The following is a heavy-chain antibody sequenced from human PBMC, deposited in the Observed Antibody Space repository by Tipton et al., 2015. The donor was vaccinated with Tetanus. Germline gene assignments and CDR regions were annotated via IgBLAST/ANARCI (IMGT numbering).Heavy chain of an antibody. J-gene: IGHJ4*02. V-gene: IGHV1-2*02. D-gene: IGHD3-10*01. CDR1: GYTFTDYH. CDR3: GGDAGPAGGGSFDY. CDR2: IDPKSGDT. Sequence: QSGAEVKKPGASVKVSCKPSGYTFTDYHMQWVRQAPGQGLEWMGWIDPKSGDTDFAQKFQGRVTMTRDSSISTVYMELSRLRSDETAVFYGGGDAGPAGGGSFDYWGQGTLVTVAS.